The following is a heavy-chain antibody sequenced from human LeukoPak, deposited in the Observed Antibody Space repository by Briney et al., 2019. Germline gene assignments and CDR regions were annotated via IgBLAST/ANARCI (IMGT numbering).Heavy chain of an antibody. J-gene: IGHJ4*02. CDR2: INHSGST. CDR1: GGSFSGYY. CDR3: ARENDGYNDY. D-gene: IGHD5-24*01. V-gene: IGHV4-34*01. Sequence: PSETLSLTCAVYGGSFSGYYWSWIRQPPGKGLEWIGEINHSGSTNYNPSLKSRVIISVDTSKNQFSLKLSSVTAADTAVYYCARENDGYNDYWGQGTLVTVSS.